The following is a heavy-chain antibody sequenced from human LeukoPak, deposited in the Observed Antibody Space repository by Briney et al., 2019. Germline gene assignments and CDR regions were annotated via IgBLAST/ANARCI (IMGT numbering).Heavy chain of an antibody. J-gene: IGHJ4*02. CDR1: GFTFSSYE. Sequence: GGSLRLSCAASGFTFSSYEMNWVRQAPGKGLEWVSYISSSGSTIYYADSVKGRFTISRDNAKNSLYLQMHSLRAEDTAMYYCARDPWYSGNYYSRFDYWGQGTPVTVSS. D-gene: IGHD1-26*01. CDR3: ARDPWYSGNYYSRFDY. CDR2: ISSSGSTI. V-gene: IGHV3-48*03.